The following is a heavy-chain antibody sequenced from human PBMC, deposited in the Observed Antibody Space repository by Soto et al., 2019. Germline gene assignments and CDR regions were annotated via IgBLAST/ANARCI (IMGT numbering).Heavy chain of an antibody. CDR1: GYTFTGYY. CDR2: INPSGGST. Sequence: ASVKTSCKAAGYTFTGYYMHWVRQAPGQGLEWMGIINPSGGSTSYAQKFQGRVTMTRDTSTSTVYMELSSLRSEDTAVYYCAREKAVVVTAIYYYGMDVWGQGTTVTVSS. D-gene: IGHD2-21*02. V-gene: IGHV1-46*01. J-gene: IGHJ6*02. CDR3: AREKAVVVTAIYYYGMDV.